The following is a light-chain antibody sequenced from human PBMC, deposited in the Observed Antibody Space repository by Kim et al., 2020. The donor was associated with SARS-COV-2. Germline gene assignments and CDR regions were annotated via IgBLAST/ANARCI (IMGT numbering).Light chain of an antibody. CDR1: SSDVGGYNY. J-gene: IGLJ3*02. V-gene: IGLV2-11*01. CDR3: CSYAGTYTWV. Sequence: GQSVTISCTGTSSDVGGYNYVSWYQQHPGKAPKLMIYDVNKRPSGVPDRFSGSKSGNPASLTISGLQAEDEADYYCCSYAGTYTWVFGGGTQLTVL. CDR2: DVN.